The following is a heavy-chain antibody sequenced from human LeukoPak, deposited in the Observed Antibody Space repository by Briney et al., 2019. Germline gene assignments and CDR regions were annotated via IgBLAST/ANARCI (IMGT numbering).Heavy chain of an antibody. CDR1: GFTFSSYA. D-gene: IGHD6-13*01. CDR3: AKGLVSSSWYPEVDY. CDR2: ISGSGGST. Sequence: GGSLRLSCAASGFTFSSYAMSWVRQAPGKGLDWVSAISGSGGSTYYADSVKGRFTISRDNSKNTLYLQMNGLRAEDTAVYYCAKGLVSSSWYPEVDYWGQGTLVTVSS. J-gene: IGHJ4*02. V-gene: IGHV3-23*01.